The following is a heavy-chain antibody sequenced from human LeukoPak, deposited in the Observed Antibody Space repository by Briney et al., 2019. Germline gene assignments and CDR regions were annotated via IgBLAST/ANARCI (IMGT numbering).Heavy chain of an antibody. D-gene: IGHD2-21*02. CDR1: GFTFSSYG. Sequence: PGGSLRLSCAASGFTFSSYGIHWVRQAPGKGLGWVAFIRYDGSNKYYADSVKGRFTISRDNSKNTLYLQMNSLRAEDTAVYYCAKRTARGDDLDYWGQGTLVTVSS. V-gene: IGHV3-30*02. J-gene: IGHJ4*02. CDR2: IRYDGSNK. CDR3: AKRTARGDDLDY.